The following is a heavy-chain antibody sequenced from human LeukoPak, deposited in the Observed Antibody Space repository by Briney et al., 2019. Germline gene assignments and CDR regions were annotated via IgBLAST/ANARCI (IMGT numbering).Heavy chain of an antibody. CDR3: AKGAALHYYYYMDV. CDR2: ISWNSGSI. D-gene: IGHD2-2*02. Sequence: PGRSLRLSCAASGFTFDHYAMHWVRQAPGKGLEWVSGISWNSGSIGYADSVKGRFTISRDNAKNSLYLQMNSLRAEDTALYYCAKGAALHYYYYMDVWGKGTTVTVSS. CDR1: GFTFDHYA. V-gene: IGHV3-9*01. J-gene: IGHJ6*03.